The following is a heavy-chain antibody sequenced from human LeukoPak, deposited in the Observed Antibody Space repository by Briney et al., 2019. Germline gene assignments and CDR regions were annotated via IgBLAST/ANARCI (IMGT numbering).Heavy chain of an antibody. CDR1: GGSFSGYY. Sequence: PSETLSLTCTVSGGSFSGYYWSWIRQPPGKGLEWIGEINHSGSTNYNPSLKSRVTISVDTSKNQFSLKLSSVTAADTAVYYCARGSDTGFDYWGQGTLVTVSS. D-gene: IGHD7-27*01. J-gene: IGHJ4*02. CDR3: ARGSDTGFDY. V-gene: IGHV4-34*01. CDR2: INHSGST.